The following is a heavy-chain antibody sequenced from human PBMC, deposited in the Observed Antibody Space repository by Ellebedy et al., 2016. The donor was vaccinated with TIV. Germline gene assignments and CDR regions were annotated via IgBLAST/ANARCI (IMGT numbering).Heavy chain of an antibody. V-gene: IGHV3-7*01. CDR1: GFTLNNYW. J-gene: IGHJ6*02. CDR2: INEDGTKK. D-gene: IGHD2-15*01. Sequence: GGSLRLSCTASGFTLNNYWMTWVRQAPGKGLEWVANINEDGTKKHYVDSVKGRFTVSRDNAKNSLFLQMSSLGVEDTAFYYCAREMVAPGPDDYYYGMDVWGQGTTVTVSS. CDR3: AREMVAPGPDDYYYGMDV.